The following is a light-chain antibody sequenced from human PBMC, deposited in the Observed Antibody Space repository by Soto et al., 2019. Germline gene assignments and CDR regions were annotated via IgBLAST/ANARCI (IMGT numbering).Light chain of an antibody. CDR1: QTISSW. Sequence: DIQITQSPSTLPSSQGDIVTRTCRASQTISSWLAWYQQKPGKAPKLLIYAASSLQSGVPARFSGSGSGTDFTLTISSLQPEDFATYYCQQANSCPLTFGGGTKVDIK. V-gene: IGKV1-12*01. J-gene: IGKJ4*01. CDR2: AAS. CDR3: QQANSCPLT.